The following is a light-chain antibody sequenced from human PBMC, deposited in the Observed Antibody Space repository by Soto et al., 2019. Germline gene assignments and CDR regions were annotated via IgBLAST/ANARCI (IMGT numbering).Light chain of an antibody. V-gene: IGLV2-14*01. CDR3: SSYTRSIFYV. J-gene: IGLJ1*01. CDR1: SSDVGGYNY. CDR2: EVS. Sequence: QSALTQPASVSGSPGQSITISCTGTSSDVGGYNYVSWYQQHPGKAPKLMIYEVSNRPSGVSNRFSGSKSGNTASLTISGLQAEAGADYYCSSYTRSIFYVFGNGTKVTV.